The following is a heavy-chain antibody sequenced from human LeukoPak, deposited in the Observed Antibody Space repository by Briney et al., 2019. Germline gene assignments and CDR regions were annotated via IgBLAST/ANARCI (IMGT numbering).Heavy chain of an antibody. V-gene: IGHV4-61*01. Sequence: PSETLSLTWTVSGXSVSSGSYYWSWIRQPPGKGLEWIGYIYYSGSTNYNPSLKSRVTISVDTSKNQFSLKLSSVTAADTAVYYCARTRVDTARVFDYWGQGTLVTVSS. CDR2: IYYSGST. CDR3: ARTRVDTARVFDY. D-gene: IGHD5-18*01. J-gene: IGHJ4*02. CDR1: GXSVSSGSYY.